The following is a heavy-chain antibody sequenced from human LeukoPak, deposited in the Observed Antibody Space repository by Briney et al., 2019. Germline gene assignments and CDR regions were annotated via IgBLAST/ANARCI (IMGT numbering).Heavy chain of an antibody. CDR1: GYPISSGYY. CDR2: IYHSGST. D-gene: IGHD4-11*01. CDR3: ARVTVTTTTFDY. Sequence: NPSETLSLTCSVSGYPISSGYYWGWIRQPPGKGLEWIGSIYHSGSTYYNPSLKSRVTISVDTSKNQFSLKLSSVTAADTAVYYCARVTVTTTTFDYWGQGTLVTVSS. J-gene: IGHJ4*02. V-gene: IGHV4-38-2*02.